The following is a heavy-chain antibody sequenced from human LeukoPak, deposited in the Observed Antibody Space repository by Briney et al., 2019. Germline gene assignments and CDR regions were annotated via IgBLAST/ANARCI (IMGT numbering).Heavy chain of an antibody. CDR2: IHDSGTT. CDR1: GASITSSHW. Sequence: SGTLSLTCAVSGASITSSHWWSWARQPPGKGLEWIGEIHDSGTTNYKPSLKSRVTMSLDKSNNQISLKLSSVTAADTAVYYCARHGIFRIAATGTGYFDCWGQGTLVTVSS. D-gene: IGHD6-13*01. J-gene: IGHJ4*02. V-gene: IGHV4-4*02. CDR3: ARHGIFRIAATGTGYFDC.